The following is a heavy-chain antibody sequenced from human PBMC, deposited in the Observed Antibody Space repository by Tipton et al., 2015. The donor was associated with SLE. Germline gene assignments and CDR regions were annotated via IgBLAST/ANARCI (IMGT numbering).Heavy chain of an antibody. CDR1: GDSISSHY. CDR2: IYYSGST. J-gene: IGHJ3*02. V-gene: IGHV4-59*11. CDR3: ASHREGAVDI. Sequence: TLSLTCIVSGDSISSHYWSWIRQPPGKGLEWIGYIYYSGSTTYNPSLKSRVTISVDTSKNHFSLKLSSVTAADTAMYYCASHREGAVDIWGQGTMVTVAS.